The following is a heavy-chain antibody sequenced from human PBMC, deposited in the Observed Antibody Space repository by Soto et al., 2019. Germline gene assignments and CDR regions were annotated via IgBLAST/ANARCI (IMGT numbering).Heavy chain of an antibody. CDR1: GGSISSGGYY. CDR3: ASHHFSSSPYYFDY. J-gene: IGHJ4*02. V-gene: IGHV4-31*03. CDR2: IYYSGST. D-gene: IGHD6-6*01. Sequence: PSETLSLTCTVSGGSISSGGYYWSWIRQHPGKGLEWIGYIYYSGSTYYNPSLKSRVTISVDTSKNQFSLKLSSVTAADTAVYYCASHHFSSSPYYFDYWGQGTLVTVSS.